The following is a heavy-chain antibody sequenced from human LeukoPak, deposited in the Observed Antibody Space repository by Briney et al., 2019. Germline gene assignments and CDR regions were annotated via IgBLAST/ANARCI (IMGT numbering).Heavy chain of an antibody. CDR1: GGSISSYY. CDR2: IYYSGLT. V-gene: IGHV4-59*01. D-gene: IGHD3-10*01. CDR3: ARGASRSVAFDI. J-gene: IGHJ3*02. Sequence: PSETLSLTCTASGGSISSYYWSWIRQPPGKGLEWIGYIYYSGLTNYHPSLKSRLTISVDTSKIQFSLQLSSVTAADTAVYYCARGASRSVAFDIWGQGTIVTVSS.